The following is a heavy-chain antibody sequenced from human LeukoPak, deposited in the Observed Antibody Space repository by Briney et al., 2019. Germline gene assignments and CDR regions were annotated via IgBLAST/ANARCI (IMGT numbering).Heavy chain of an antibody. CDR2: TNGDGSDT. J-gene: IGHJ4*02. Sequence: GGSLRLSCAASGFTLSNSWMHWVRQAPGKGLVWVSRTNGDGSDTSYADSVKGRFTISRDSATNTLHLQMNSLRAEDTAIYYCVRDGEYSHGIDFDYWGQGTLVTVSP. CDR1: GFTLSNSW. CDR3: VRDGEYSHGIDFDY. D-gene: IGHD5-18*01. V-gene: IGHV3-74*01.